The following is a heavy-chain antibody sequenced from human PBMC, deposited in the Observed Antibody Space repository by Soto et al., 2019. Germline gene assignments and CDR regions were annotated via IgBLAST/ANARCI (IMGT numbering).Heavy chain of an antibody. CDR1: GFTFSSYA. Sequence: GGSLRLSCAASGFTFSSYAMHWVRQAPGKGLEWVAVISYYGSNKYYADSVKGRFTISRDNSKNTLYLQMNSLRAEDTAVYYCASGGSNQTYYDILTGYQRWGQGTLVTVSS. CDR2: ISYYGSNK. V-gene: IGHV3-30-3*01. CDR3: ASGGSNQTYYDILTGYQR. J-gene: IGHJ1*01. D-gene: IGHD3-9*01.